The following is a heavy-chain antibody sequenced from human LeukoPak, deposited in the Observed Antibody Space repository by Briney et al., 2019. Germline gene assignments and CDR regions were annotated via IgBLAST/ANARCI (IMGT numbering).Heavy chain of an antibody. J-gene: IGHJ4*02. CDR2: IRYDGSNK. CDR1: GFTFSSYG. Sequence: PGGSLRLSCAASGFTFSSYGMHWVRQAPGKGLEWVAFIRYDGSNKHYADSVKGRFTISRDNSKNTLYLQMNSLRAEDTAVYYCAKDPTGYYYDSSGYLLPDYWGQGTLVTVSS. V-gene: IGHV3-30*02. CDR3: AKDPTGYYYDSSGYLLPDY. D-gene: IGHD3-22*01.